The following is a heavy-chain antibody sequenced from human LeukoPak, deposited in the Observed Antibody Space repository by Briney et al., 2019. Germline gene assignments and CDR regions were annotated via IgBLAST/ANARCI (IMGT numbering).Heavy chain of an antibody. V-gene: IGHV3-23*01. CDR1: GFTFSSYE. J-gene: IGHJ4*02. CDR2: ISGSGGST. Sequence: GGSLRLSCAGSGFTFSSYEMNWVRQAPGKGLEWVSAISGSGGSTYYADSVKGRFTISRDNSKNTLYLQMNSLRAEDTAVYYCAKSHGNPIFDYWGQGTLVTVSS. CDR3: AKSHGNPIFDY. D-gene: IGHD3-9*01.